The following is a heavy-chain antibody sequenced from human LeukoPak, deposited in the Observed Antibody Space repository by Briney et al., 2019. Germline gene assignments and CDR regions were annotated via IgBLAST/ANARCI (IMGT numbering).Heavy chain of an antibody. D-gene: IGHD5-12*01. CDR1: GFTFSSYS. J-gene: IGHJ6*03. V-gene: IGHV3-21*01. CDR2: ISSSSSYI. Sequence: PGGSLRLSCAASGFTFSSYSMNWVRQAPGKGLEWVSSISSSSSYIYYADSVKGRFTISRDNAKNSLYLQMNSLRAEDTAVYYCASDVWWLREDYYYYMDVWGKGTTVTISS. CDR3: ASDVWWLREDYYYYMDV.